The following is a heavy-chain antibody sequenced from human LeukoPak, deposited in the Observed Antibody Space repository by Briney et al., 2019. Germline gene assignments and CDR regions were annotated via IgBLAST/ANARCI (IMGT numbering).Heavy chain of an antibody. J-gene: IGHJ4*02. V-gene: IGHV1-3*03. D-gene: IGHD2-8*02. CDR2: INAGNGNT. CDR3: ARGRWTSHTVGYYFDH. CDR1: GYTFSNYA. Sequence: GASVKVSCKASGYTFSNYAVLWVRHAPGQRLEWMGWINAGNGNTKYSQEFQGRVTITRDTSASTAYMELSSLRSEDMAVYYCARGRWTSHTVGYYFDHWGQGTLVTVSS.